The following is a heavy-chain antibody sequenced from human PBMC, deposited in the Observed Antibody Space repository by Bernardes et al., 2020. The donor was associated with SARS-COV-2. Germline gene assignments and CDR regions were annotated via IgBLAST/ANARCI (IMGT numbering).Heavy chain of an antibody. J-gene: IGHJ6*02. D-gene: IGHD6-13*01. V-gene: IGHV4-34*01. CDR1: GGSFSGYY. CDR3: ARVAAAGMGSHYYYYYGMDV. CDR2: INHSGST. Sequence: SETLSLTCAVYGGSFSGYYWSWIRQPPGKGLEWIGEINHSGSTNYNPSLKSRVTISVDTSKNQFSLKLSSVTAADTAVYYCARVAAAGMGSHYYYYYGMDVWGQGTTVTVSS.